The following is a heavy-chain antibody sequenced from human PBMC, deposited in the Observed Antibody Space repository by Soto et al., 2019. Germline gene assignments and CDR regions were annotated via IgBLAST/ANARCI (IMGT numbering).Heavy chain of an antibody. Sequence: GGSLRLSCVASGFTFRTYTMNWVRQAPGEGLEWVSGIRGFSPYTFYSESVKGRFTISRDNAKNSLYLQMNSLRAEDTAVYYCARDRGYDAHDYYYNAMDVWGQGTTVTVSS. CDR3: ARDRGYDAHDYYYNAMDV. CDR2: IRGFSPYT. J-gene: IGHJ6*02. V-gene: IGHV3-21*01. CDR1: GFTFRTYT. D-gene: IGHD2-15*01.